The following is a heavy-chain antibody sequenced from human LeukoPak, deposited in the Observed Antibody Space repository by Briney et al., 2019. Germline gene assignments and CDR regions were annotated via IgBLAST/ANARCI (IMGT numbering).Heavy chain of an antibody. Sequence: PSETLSLTCTVSGGSISSSSYYWGWIRQPPGKGLEWIGSIYYSGSTYYNPSLKSRVTISVDTSKNQFSLKLSSVTAADTAVYYCARDQGSYSSGWSPLDYWGQGTLVTVSS. CDR2: IYYSGST. J-gene: IGHJ4*02. V-gene: IGHV4-39*07. D-gene: IGHD6-19*01. CDR1: GGSISSSSYY. CDR3: ARDQGSYSSGWSPLDY.